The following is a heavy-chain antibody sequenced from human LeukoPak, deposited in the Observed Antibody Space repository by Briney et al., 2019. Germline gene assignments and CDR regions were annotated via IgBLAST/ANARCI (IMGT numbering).Heavy chain of an antibody. CDR1: GGSISTYY. CDR2: ISNSRIT. CDR3: ARDSGTFVAAAGFFDL. J-gene: IGHJ2*01. V-gene: IGHV4-59*12. Sequence: PSETLSLTCTVSGGSISTYYWSWIRQPPGKGLEWIGYISNSRITTYNPSLKSRVTMSVDTSKNQFSLKLSSVTAADTAVYYCARDSGTFVAAAGFFDLWGRGTLVTVSS. D-gene: IGHD6-13*01.